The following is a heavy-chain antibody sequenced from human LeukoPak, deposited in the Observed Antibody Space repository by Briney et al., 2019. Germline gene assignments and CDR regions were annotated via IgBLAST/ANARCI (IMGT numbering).Heavy chain of an antibody. Sequence: GGSLRLSCAASGFTFSSYAMSWVRQAPGKGLEWVSGISWNSGSIGYADSVKGRFTISRDNAKNSLYLQMNSLRAEDTALYYCAKDIGYSSGWYPGVDYWGQGTLVTVSS. CDR3: AKDIGYSSGWYPGVDY. J-gene: IGHJ4*02. CDR1: GFTFSSYA. V-gene: IGHV3-9*01. D-gene: IGHD6-19*01. CDR2: ISWNSGSI.